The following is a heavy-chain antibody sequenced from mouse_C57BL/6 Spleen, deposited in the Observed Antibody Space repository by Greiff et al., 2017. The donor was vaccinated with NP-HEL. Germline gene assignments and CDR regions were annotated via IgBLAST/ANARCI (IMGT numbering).Heavy chain of an antibody. J-gene: IGHJ2*01. CDR2: INYDGSST. V-gene: IGHV5-16*01. Sequence: DVQLVESEGGLVQPGSSMKLSCTASGFTFSDYYMAWVRQVPEKGLEWVANINYDGSSTYYLDSLKSRFIISRDNAKNILYLQMSSLKSEDTATYYCARTSIVTFDYWGQGTTLTVSS. D-gene: IGHD2-5*01. CDR1: GFTFSDYY. CDR3: ARTSIVTFDY.